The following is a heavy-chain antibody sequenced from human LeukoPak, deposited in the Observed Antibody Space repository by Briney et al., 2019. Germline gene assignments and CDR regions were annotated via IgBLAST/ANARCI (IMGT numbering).Heavy chain of an antibody. D-gene: IGHD1-1*01. J-gene: IGHJ2*01. CDR2: ISGSGGST. CDR1: GFTFSSYA. CDR3: AEWNSVYWYFDL. Sequence: PRGSLRLSCAASGFTFSSYAMSWVRQVSGKGLEWVSSISGSGGSTYYADSVKGRFTIARDNSKNTLYLQMNSLRAEDTALYYCAEWNSVYWYFDLWGRGTLVTVSS. V-gene: IGHV3-23*01.